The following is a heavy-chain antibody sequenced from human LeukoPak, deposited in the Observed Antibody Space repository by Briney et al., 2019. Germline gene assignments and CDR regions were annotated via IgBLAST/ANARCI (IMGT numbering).Heavy chain of an antibody. CDR2: INRGGDTT. D-gene: IGHD3-10*01. J-gene: IGHJ4*02. CDR1: GFTFTDYA. CDR3: AKDDHITMVRGVITY. V-gene: IGHV3-23*01. Sequence: PGGSLRLSCAASGFTFTDYAMSWVRQAPGKGLERVSAINRGGDTTYYADSVKGRFTISRDNSKNTLYLQMNSLRAEDTAVYYCAKDDHITMVRGVITYWGQGTLVTVSS.